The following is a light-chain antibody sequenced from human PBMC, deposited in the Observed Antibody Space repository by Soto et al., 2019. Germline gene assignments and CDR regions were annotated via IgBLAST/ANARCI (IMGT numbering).Light chain of an antibody. J-gene: IGKJ1*01. CDR2: WAS. CDR3: QQYTGPWT. Sequence: DIVMTQSPDSLAVSLGERATINCKSSQSVLYSSNNKNYLAWYQQKPEQPPKLLIYWASTRESGVPDRFSGRGTGTDFTLNISSLQTEDVAVYYCQQYTGPWTFGKGTKVEIK. V-gene: IGKV4-1*01. CDR1: QSVLYSSNNKNY.